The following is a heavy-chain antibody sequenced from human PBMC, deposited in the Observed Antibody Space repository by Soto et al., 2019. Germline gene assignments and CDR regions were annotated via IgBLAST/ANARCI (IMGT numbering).Heavy chain of an antibody. CDR3: AVTMTNYYYYSMDV. CDR1: GGNFSSYT. J-gene: IGHJ6*02. D-gene: IGHD3-22*01. V-gene: IGHV1-69*08. CDR2: IIPILGTA. Sequence: ASGKVSCKASGGNFSSYTISWVRQAPGQGVEWMGRIIPILGTANYAQKFQGRVTITADKSTSTAYMELSSLRSEDTAVYYCAVTMTNYYYYSMDVWGQGTTVTVSS.